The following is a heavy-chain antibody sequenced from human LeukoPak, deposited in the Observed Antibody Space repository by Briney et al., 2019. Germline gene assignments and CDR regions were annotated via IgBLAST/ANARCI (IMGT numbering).Heavy chain of an antibody. Sequence: GGSLRLSCAASGFTFSSYWMHWVRQAPGKGLVWVSRINSDGSSTSYADSVKGRFTISRDNAKNTLYLQMNSLRAEDTAVYYCARGGGIVAVPAAHNDYWGQGTLVTVSS. V-gene: IGHV3-74*01. J-gene: IGHJ4*02. CDR1: GFTFSSYW. CDR3: ARGGGIVAVPAAHNDY. CDR2: INSDGSST. D-gene: IGHD2-2*01.